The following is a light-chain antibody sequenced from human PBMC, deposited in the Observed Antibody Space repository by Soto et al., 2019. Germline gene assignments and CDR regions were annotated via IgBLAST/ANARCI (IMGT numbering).Light chain of an antibody. J-gene: IGKJ4*01. CDR1: KRLLQSDGKTY. V-gene: IGKV2D-29*01. Sequence: IVITQTPLSVSGAPGPPASISRTSSKRLLQSDGKTYLYWYLQKPGQPTQLLIYVVSNRFSGVPDRFSGSGSGTDFTLKISRVEAEDVGVYYCMQSIQLPLRTFGGGTKVDIK. CDR3: MQSIQLPLRT. CDR2: VVS.